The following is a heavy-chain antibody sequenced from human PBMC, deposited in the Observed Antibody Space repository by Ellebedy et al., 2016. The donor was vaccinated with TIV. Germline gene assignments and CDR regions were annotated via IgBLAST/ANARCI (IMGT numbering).Heavy chain of an antibody. Sequence: SETLSLTXTVSGGSISSGGYYWSWIRQHPGKGLEWIGYIYYSGSTYYNPSLKSRVTISVDTSKNQFSLKLSSVTATDTAMYYCARGLGGNYLYFFDHWGQGALVTVSS. CDR1: GGSISSGGYY. V-gene: IGHV4-31*03. CDR2: IYYSGST. D-gene: IGHD1-7*01. J-gene: IGHJ4*02. CDR3: ARGLGGNYLYFFDH.